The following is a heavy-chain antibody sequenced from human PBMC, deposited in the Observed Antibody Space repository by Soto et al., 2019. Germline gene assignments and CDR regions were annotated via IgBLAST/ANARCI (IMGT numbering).Heavy chain of an antibody. Sequence: QVQLQESGPGLVKPSQTLSLTCTVSGGSISSGDYYWSWIRQPPGKGLEWIRYIYYSGSTYSNPSLKRRVTISVDTYKNQFSLKLSSVTAADTAVYYCARAQGSGFLVSWGQGTLVTVSS. CDR3: ARAQGSGFLVS. D-gene: IGHD3-10*01. J-gene: IGHJ4*02. CDR1: GGSISSGDYY. CDR2: IYYSGST. V-gene: IGHV4-30-4*01.